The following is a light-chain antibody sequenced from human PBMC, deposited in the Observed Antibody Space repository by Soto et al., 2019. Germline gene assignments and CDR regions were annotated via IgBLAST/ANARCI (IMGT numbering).Light chain of an antibody. Sequence: EIVLTQSPATLSLSPGERATLSCRASQSVSSYLAWYQHKPGQAPRLLIYDASNRATGIPARFSGSGSGTDFTLTISSLEPDDFAVYYCQQSSSWPPVTFGQGTKVEIK. J-gene: IGKJ1*01. CDR3: QQSSSWPPVT. CDR2: DAS. CDR1: QSVSSY. V-gene: IGKV3-11*01.